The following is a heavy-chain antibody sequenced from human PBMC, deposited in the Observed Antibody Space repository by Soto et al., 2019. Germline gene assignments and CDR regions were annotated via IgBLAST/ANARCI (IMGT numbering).Heavy chain of an antibody. J-gene: IGHJ4*02. CDR3: ARGYGSGSYYVD. V-gene: IGHV1-46*04. CDR2: INPSDGST. D-gene: IGHD3-10*01. CDR1: GYSFTDYF. Sequence: ASVKVSCKASGYSFTDYFMHWVRQAPGQGLEWMGIINPSDGSTRYAQKLQGRVTMTSDTSTTTVYMEMSSLRSEDTAVYYCARGYGSGSYYVDWGQGTLVTVSS.